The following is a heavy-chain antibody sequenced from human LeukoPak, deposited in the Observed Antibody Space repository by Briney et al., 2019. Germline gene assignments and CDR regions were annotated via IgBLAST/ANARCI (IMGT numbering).Heavy chain of an antibody. Sequence: PSETLSLTCTVSGGSISSSSYYWGWIRQPPGKGLEWIGSIYYSGSTYYNPSLKSRVTISVDTSKNQFSLKLSSVTAADTAVYYCARGVLVAAGGDWFDPWGQGTLVTVSS. V-gene: IGHV4-39*01. CDR2: IYYSGST. J-gene: IGHJ5*02. D-gene: IGHD6-13*01. CDR3: ARGVLVAAGGDWFDP. CDR1: GGSISSSSYY.